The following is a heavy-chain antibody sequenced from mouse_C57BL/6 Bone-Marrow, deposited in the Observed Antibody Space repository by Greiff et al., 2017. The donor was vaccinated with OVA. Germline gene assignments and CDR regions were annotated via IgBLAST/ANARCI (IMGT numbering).Heavy chain of an antibody. V-gene: IGHV3-6*01. CDR1: GYSITSGYY. CDR3: ARRYYYGSSYDYFDY. D-gene: IGHD1-1*01. J-gene: IGHJ2*01. CDR2: ISYDGSN. Sequence: EVQLQQSGPGLVKPSQSLSLTCSVTGYSITSGYYWNWIRQFPGNKLEWMGYISYDGSNNYNPSLKNRISITRDTSKNQFFLKLNSVTTEDTATYYCARRYYYGSSYDYFDYWGQGTTLTVSS.